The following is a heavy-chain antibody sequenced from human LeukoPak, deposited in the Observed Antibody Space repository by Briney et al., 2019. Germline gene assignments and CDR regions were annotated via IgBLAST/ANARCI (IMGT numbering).Heavy chain of an antibody. CDR1: GGSFSGCH. CDR2: INHSGST. J-gene: IGHJ4*02. V-gene: IGHV4-34*01. Sequence: SETLSLTCAVYGGSFSGCHWSWIRQPPGKGLEWIGEINHSGSTNYNPSLKSRVTISVDTSKNQFSLKVSSVTAADTAVYYCARGRSWSQQVFDYWGQGTLVTVSS. CDR3: ARGRSWSQQVFDY. D-gene: IGHD6-13*01.